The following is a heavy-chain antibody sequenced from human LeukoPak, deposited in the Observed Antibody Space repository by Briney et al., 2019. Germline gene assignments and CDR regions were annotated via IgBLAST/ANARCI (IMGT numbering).Heavy chain of an antibody. CDR3: AKGYCRGNSCYDDRGAFDY. J-gene: IGHJ4*02. CDR2: IYHSGST. D-gene: IGHD2-2*01. V-gene: IGHV4-39*07. CDR1: GVSISSSNSY. Sequence: SSETLSLTCTVSGVSISSSNSYWGWIRQPPGKGLEWIGSIYHSGSTYYNPSLKSRVTISVDTSKNQFSLKLSSVTAADTAVYYCAKGYCRGNSCYDDRGAFDYWGQGTLVTVSS.